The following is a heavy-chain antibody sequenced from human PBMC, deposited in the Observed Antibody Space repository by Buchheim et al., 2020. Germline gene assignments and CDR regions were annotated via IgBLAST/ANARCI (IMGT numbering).Heavy chain of an antibody. CDR3: ARGSYYYDSSGYYYFDY. D-gene: IGHD3-22*01. Sequence: QVQLVESGGGVVQPGRSLRLSCAASGFTFSSYAMHWVRQAPGKGLEWVAVISYDGSNKYYADSVKGRFTISRDNSKNTLYLQMNSLRAEDTAVYYCARGSYYYDSSGYYYFDYWGQGTL. V-gene: IGHV3-30*04. J-gene: IGHJ4*02. CDR1: GFTFSSYA. CDR2: ISYDGSNK.